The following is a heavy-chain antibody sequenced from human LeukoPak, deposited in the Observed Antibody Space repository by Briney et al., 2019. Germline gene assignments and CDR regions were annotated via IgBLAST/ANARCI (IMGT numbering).Heavy chain of an antibody. Sequence: ASVKVSCKASGYTFTSYDINWVRQATGQGLEWMGWMNPNSGNTGYAQKLQGRVTMTTDTSTSTAYMELRSLRSDDTAVYYCARVLSSLGIVGATWSFYFDYWGQGTLVTVSS. CDR2: MNPNSGNT. J-gene: IGHJ4*02. D-gene: IGHD1-26*01. CDR3: ARVLSSLGIVGATWSFYFDY. V-gene: IGHV1-8*02. CDR1: GYTFTSYD.